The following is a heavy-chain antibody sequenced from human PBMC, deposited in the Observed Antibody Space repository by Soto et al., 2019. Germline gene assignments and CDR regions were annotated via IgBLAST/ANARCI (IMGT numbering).Heavy chain of an antibody. CDR2: IKQEGSEK. V-gene: IGHV3-7*03. CDR3: ARYQLLYGYYYYGMDV. CDR1: GFTFSSYW. D-gene: IGHD2-2*02. J-gene: IGHJ6*02. Sequence: EVQLVESGGGLVQPGGSLRLSCAASGFTFSSYWMSWVRQAPGKGLEWVANIKQEGSEKYYVDSVKGRFTISRDNAKNSLYLQMNSLRAEDTAVYYCARYQLLYGYYYYGMDVWGQGTTVTVSS.